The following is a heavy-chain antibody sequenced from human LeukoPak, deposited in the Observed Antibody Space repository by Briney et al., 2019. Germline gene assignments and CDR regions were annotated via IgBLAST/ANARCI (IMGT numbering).Heavy chain of an antibody. CDR3: ARDHSVGDIAWWFDP. J-gene: IGHJ5*02. Sequence: SVKVSCKASGYTFTSYGISWVRQAPGQGLEWIGLINPTGTGTLYAQKFQGRVTMTRDMSTSTDYMELSSLRSEDTAVYYCARDHSVGDIAWWFDPWGQGTLVTVSS. CDR2: INPTGTGT. D-gene: IGHD3-10*01. CDR1: GYTFTSYG. V-gene: IGHV1-46*01.